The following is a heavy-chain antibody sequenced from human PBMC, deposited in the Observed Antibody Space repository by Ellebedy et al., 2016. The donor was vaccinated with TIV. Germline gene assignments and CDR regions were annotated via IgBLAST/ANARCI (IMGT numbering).Heavy chain of an antibody. J-gene: IGHJ4*02. CDR2: IYTDATT. D-gene: IGHD6-19*01. V-gene: IGHV3-53*01. Sequence: GGSLRLXXAASGFTFRSYWMHWVRQAPGKGLEWVSVIYTDATTNYADSVKGRFTVSRDTSKNTVYLEIKNLRADDTAVYYCAREVAVAGTHFDCWGQGTLVTVSS. CDR3: AREVAVAGTHFDC. CDR1: GFTFRSYW.